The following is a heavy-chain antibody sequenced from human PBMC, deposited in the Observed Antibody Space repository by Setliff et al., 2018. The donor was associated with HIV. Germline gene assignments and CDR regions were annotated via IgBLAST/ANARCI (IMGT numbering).Heavy chain of an antibody. V-gene: IGHV4-39*01. D-gene: IGHD4-17*01. CDR2: IHHSGPT. CDR3: ASHQEYGDNYYFDY. CDR1: GASITNDSFY. Sequence: SETLSLTCTVSGASITNDSFYWGWIRQSPGKGLEWIAHIHHSGPTYYNPSLKSRVTMSVDTSKSQFSLRLSSVTATDAALYYCASHQEYGDNYYFDYWGQGALVTVSS. J-gene: IGHJ4*02.